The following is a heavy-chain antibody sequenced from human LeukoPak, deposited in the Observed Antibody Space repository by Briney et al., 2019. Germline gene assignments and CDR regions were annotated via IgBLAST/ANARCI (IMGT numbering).Heavy chain of an antibody. V-gene: IGHV4-39*07. J-gene: IGHJ4*02. CDR2: IYYRGST. CDR3: ARDAHSTVARYFDY. CDR1: GGSISSSSYY. Sequence: PSETLSLTCTVSGGSISSSSYYCGWIRQPPGKGLEWIGSIYYRGSTYYNPSLKSRVTISVDTSKNQFSLKLSSVTAADTAVYYCARDAHSTVARYFDYWGQGTLVTVSS. D-gene: IGHD4-23*01.